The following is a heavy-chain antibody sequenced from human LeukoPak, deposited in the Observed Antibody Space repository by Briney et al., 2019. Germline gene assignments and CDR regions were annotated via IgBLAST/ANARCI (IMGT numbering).Heavy chain of an antibody. CDR3: ASRSIQLWTIDY. D-gene: IGHD5-18*01. CDR1: GFTFSDYY. V-gene: IGHV3-11*04. J-gene: IGHJ4*02. CDR2: ISSSGSTI. Sequence: PGGSVRLSCAASGFTFSDYYMSWIRQAPGKGLEWVSYISSSGSTIYYADSVKGRFTISRDNAKNSLYLQMNSLRAEDTAVYYCASRSIQLWTIDYWGQGTLVTVSS.